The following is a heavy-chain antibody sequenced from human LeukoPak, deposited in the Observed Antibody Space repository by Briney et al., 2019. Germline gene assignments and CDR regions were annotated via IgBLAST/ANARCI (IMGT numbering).Heavy chain of an antibody. Sequence: ASVTVSCKASGYTFTGYYMHWVRQAPRQGLEWMGWINPNSGGTNYAQKFQGRVTMTRDTSISTAYMELSRLRSDDTAVYYCARGGYTQWAFDIWGQGTMVTVSS. CDR3: ARGGYTQWAFDI. J-gene: IGHJ3*02. D-gene: IGHD3-16*02. CDR2: INPNSGGT. CDR1: GYTFTGYY. V-gene: IGHV1-2*02.